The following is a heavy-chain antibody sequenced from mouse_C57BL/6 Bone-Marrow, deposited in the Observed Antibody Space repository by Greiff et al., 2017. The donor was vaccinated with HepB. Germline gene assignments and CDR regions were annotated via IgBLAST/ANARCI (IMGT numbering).Heavy chain of an antibody. J-gene: IGHJ4*01. CDR3: ARVSVYYYGSRRAMDD. V-gene: IGHV2-9-1*01. D-gene: IGHD1-1*01. CDR2: IWTGGGT. Sequence: VKLVESGPGLVAPSQSLSITCTVSGFSLTSYAISWVRQPPGKGLEWLGVIWTGGGTNYNSALKSRLSISKDNSKSQVFLKMNSLQTDDTARYYCARVSVYYYGSRRAMDDWGQGTSVTVSS. CDR1: GFSLTSYA.